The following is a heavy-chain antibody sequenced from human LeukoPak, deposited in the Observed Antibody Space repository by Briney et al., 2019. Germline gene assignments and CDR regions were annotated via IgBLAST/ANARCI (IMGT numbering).Heavy chain of an antibody. V-gene: IGHV1-69*04. CDR2: IIPILGIA. D-gene: IGHD2-21*02. CDR1: GGTFSSYA. J-gene: IGHJ6*02. Sequence: SVKVSCKASGGTFSSYAISWVRQAPGQGLEWMGRIIPILGIANYAQKFQGRVTITADKSTSTAYMELSSLRSEDTAVYYCAGDESTCGGDCFYGMDVWGQGTTVTVSS. CDR3: AGDESTCGGDCFYGMDV.